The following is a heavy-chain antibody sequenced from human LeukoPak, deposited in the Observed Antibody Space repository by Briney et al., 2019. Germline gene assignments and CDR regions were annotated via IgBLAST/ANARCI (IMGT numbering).Heavy chain of an antibody. Sequence: SETLSLTCAVSGGSISSNSYYWGWIRQPPGKGLEWIGSIYYSGSTYYNPSLKSRVTISVDTSKNQFSLKLSSVTAADTAVYYCAGWGGSGSYYNFDYWGQGTLVTVSS. D-gene: IGHD3-10*01. CDR3: AGWGGSGSYYNFDY. CDR1: GGSISSNSYY. CDR2: IYYSGST. J-gene: IGHJ4*02. V-gene: IGHV4-39*01.